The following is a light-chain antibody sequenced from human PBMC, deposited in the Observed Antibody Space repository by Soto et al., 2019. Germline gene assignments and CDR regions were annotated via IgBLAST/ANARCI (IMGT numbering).Light chain of an antibody. J-gene: IGLJ2*01. CDR2: EVS. Sequence: QSVQTQPPSASGSPGQSVTISCTGTSSDVGGYNFVSWYQQHPGKAPKLMIYEVSKRPSGVPDRFSGSKSGNTASLTVSGLQADDEADYYCTSYAGSNIPVVFGGGTKVTVL. V-gene: IGLV2-8*01. CDR1: SSDVGGYNF. CDR3: TSYAGSNIPVV.